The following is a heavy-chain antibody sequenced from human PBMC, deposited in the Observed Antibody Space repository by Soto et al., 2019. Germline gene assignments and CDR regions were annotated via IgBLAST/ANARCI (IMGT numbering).Heavy chain of an antibody. D-gene: IGHD4-17*01. CDR2: IYTTGAT. J-gene: IGHJ4*02. Sequence: QVQLQESGPGLVKPSETLSLTCSVSGDSISRKYWSWLRQPAGGGLEWIGRIYTTGATNYNSSLKSRVSMSMDTSKIQFSRRLPSMTTVVTAMYFCAMTVIAPSPYLDHWGQGIMVTVPS. CDR3: AMTVIAPSPYLDH. V-gene: IGHV4-4*07. CDR1: GDSISRKY.